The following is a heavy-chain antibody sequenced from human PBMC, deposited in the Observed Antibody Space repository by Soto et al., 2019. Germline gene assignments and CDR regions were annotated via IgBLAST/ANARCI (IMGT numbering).Heavy chain of an antibody. CDR2: IYYSGST. CDR3: ATLKAMRYGMDV. Sequence: QLQLQESGPGLVKPSETLSLTCTVGGGSISSRTYYWGWIRQPPGKGLEWIGSIYYSGSTYYNPSSDGRGPMSVETSKNQFSLKLSSVTAADTAVYYCATLKAMRYGMDVWGQGTTVTVSS. J-gene: IGHJ6*02. CDR1: GGSISSRTYY. V-gene: IGHV4-39*01.